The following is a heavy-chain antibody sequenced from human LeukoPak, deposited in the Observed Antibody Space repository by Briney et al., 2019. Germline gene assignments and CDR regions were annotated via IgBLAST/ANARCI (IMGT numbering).Heavy chain of an antibody. V-gene: IGHV3-30*04. D-gene: IGHD5-18*01. Sequence: GGSLRLSCAASGFTFSSYAVHWVRQAPGKGLEWVAVISYDGSNKYYADSVKGRFTISRDNSKNTLYLQMNSLRAEDTAVYYCARAIGGYSYGSYFDYWGQGTLVTVSS. CDR3: ARAIGGYSYGSYFDY. CDR1: GFTFSSYA. J-gene: IGHJ4*02. CDR2: ISYDGSNK.